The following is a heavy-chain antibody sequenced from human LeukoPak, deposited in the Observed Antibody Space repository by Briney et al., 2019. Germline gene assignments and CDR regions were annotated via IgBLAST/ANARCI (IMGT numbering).Heavy chain of an antibody. Sequence: SETLSLTCAVYGGSFSNYYWSWIRQPAGKGLEWIGFVYYTGSTNYSPSLKSRVTISVDTSKNQFSLKLRSVTAADTAVYYCARISSSNWYSERGAFDVWGQGTMVTVSS. D-gene: IGHD6-13*01. V-gene: IGHV4-59*01. CDR1: GGSFSNYY. J-gene: IGHJ3*01. CDR2: VYYTGST. CDR3: ARISSSNWYSERGAFDV.